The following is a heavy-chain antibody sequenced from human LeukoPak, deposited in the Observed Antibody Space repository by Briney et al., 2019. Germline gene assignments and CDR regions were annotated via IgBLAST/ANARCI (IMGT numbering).Heavy chain of an antibody. CDR2: INQDGSEK. CDR1: GFTFSSYW. D-gene: IGHD5-12*01. Sequence: PGGSLRLSCAASGFTFSSYWMNWVRQAPGKGLEWVANINQDGSEKYYVDSVKGRFTISRDNAKNSVYLQMNSLRAEDTAEYYCATVRGYDSRDLDYWGQGTLVTVSS. CDR3: ATVRGYDSRDLDY. V-gene: IGHV3-7*01. J-gene: IGHJ4*02.